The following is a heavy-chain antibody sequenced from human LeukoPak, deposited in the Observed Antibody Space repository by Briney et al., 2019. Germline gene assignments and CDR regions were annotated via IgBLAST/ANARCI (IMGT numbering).Heavy chain of an antibody. D-gene: IGHD1-26*01. V-gene: IGHV1-2*02. CDR2: INPNSGGA. J-gene: IGHJ5*02. CDR1: GYTFTDYY. CDR3: ARATVGATGWLDP. Sequence: ASVKVSCKPSGYTFTDYYIHWVRQAPGQGLEWMGWINPNSGGANYAQKFQGRVTMTRDTSISTAYMELSRLRSDDTAVYYCARATVGATGWLDPWGRGTLVTVSS.